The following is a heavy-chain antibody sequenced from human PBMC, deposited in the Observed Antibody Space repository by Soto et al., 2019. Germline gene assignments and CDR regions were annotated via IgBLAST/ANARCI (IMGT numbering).Heavy chain of an antibody. J-gene: IGHJ6*02. V-gene: IGHV3-23*01. Sequence: WWSLRLFCSASVFAFSTYAMTWIRQVAGKGLEWVSVISGSGGSSYYAASVKGRFTISRDNSKNTLYLQMNGLRAEDTALYYCAKVTKRAAAGRYEYYKYGMDVWGQGTTVTVSS. CDR1: VFAFSTYA. CDR3: AKVTKRAAAGRYEYYKYGMDV. D-gene: IGHD6-13*01. CDR2: ISGSGGSS.